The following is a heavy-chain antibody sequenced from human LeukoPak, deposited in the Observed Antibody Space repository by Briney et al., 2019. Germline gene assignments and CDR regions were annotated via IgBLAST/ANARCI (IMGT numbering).Heavy chain of an antibody. Sequence: SETLSLTCTVSGGSISSGDYYWSWIRQPPGKGLEWIGYIYYSGSTYYNPSLKSRVTISVDTSKNQFSLKLSSVTAADTAVYYCATQAYCGGDCYSRDCWGQGTLVTVSS. D-gene: IGHD2-21*02. CDR2: IYYSGST. CDR3: ATQAYCGGDCYSRDC. CDR1: GGSISSGDYY. V-gene: IGHV4-30-4*01. J-gene: IGHJ4*02.